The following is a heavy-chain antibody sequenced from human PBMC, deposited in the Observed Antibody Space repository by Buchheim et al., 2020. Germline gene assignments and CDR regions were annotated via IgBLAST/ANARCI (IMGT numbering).Heavy chain of an antibody. CDR1: GGSISGYY. V-gene: IGHV4-59*08. CDR2: IFYNGSA. Sequence: QVQLQESGPGLVRPSETLSLKCTVSGGSISGYYWNWIRQTPEKGLEWIGYIFYNGSANYNPSLESRATMSVDTSKNQFSLNLRSVTAADTAVYYCARLMVLDRTRLNTFDYWGKG. J-gene: IGHJ4*02. CDR3: ARLMVLDRTRLNTFDY. D-gene: IGHD2-8*01.